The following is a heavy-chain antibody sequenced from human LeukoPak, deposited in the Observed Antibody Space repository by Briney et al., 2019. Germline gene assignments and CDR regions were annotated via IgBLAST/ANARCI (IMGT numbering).Heavy chain of an antibody. CDR2: IYYSGST. D-gene: IGHD3-10*01. Sequence: PSETLSLTCTVSGGSVSSGSYYWSWIRQPPGKGLEWIGYIYYSGSTNYNPSLKSRVTISVDTSKNQFSPKLSSVTAADTAVYYCARGQKIPRGGFDYWGQGTLVTVSS. CDR1: GGSVSSGSYY. CDR3: ARGQKIPRGGFDY. V-gene: IGHV4-61*01. J-gene: IGHJ4*02.